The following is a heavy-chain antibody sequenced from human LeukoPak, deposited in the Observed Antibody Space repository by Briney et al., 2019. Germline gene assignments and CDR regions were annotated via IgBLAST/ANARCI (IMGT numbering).Heavy chain of an antibody. V-gene: IGHV1-18*01. J-gene: IGHJ4*02. CDR1: GYTFTSYG. CDR2: ISAYNGNT. CDR3: ASDHGNVVVPAASDY. Sequence: GASVKVSCKASGYTFTSYGISWVRQAPGQGLEWMGWISAYNGNTNYAQKLQGRVTMTTDTSTSTAYMELRSLRSDDTAVYYCASDHGNVVVPAASDYWGQGTLVTVSS. D-gene: IGHD2-2*01.